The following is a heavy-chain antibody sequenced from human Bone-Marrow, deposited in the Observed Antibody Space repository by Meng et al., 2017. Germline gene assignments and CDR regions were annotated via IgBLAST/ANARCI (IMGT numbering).Heavy chain of an antibody. CDR1: GGSVNSGSYA. J-gene: IGHJ4*02. Sequence: HVQLQECVPELGRPSGTLSLTCTVSGGSVNSGSYAWSWIRQPPGKGLEWIGNIYYSGPTNYNPSLKSRVTISIDASKNQFSLMLSSLTAADTAVYYCARGQYYWGQGTLVTFSS. CDR3: ARGQYY. V-gene: IGHV4-61*01. CDR2: IYYSGPT.